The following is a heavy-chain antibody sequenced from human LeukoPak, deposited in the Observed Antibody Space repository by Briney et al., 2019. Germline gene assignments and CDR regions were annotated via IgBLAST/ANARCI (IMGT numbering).Heavy chain of an antibody. V-gene: IGHV4-30-2*01. CDR1: GGSISSGGYY. CDR3: ARDLPYYYDSSGYDY. Sequence: SETLSLTCTVSGGSISSGGYYWSWIRQPPGKGLEWIGYFYHSGSTYYNPSLKSRVTMSVDTSKNQFSLKLSSVTAADTAVYYCARDLPYYYDSSGYDYWGQGTLVTVSS. D-gene: IGHD3-22*01. CDR2: FYHSGST. J-gene: IGHJ4*02.